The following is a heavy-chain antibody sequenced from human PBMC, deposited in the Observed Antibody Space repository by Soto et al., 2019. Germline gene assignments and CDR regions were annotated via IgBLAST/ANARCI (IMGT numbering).Heavy chain of an antibody. CDR3: ARARNYYDSSGYPNWFDP. CDR2: IYHSGST. Sequence: PSETLSLTCAVSGCSISSGGYSWSWIRQPPGKGLEWIGYIYHSGSTYYNPSLKSRVTISVDRSKNQFSLKLSSVTAADTAVYYCARARNYYDSSGYPNWFDPWGQGTLVTVSS. D-gene: IGHD3-22*01. CDR1: GCSISSGGYS. V-gene: IGHV4-30-2*01. J-gene: IGHJ5*02.